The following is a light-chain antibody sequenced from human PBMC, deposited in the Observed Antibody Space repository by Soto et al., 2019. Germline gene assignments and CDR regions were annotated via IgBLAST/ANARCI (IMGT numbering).Light chain of an antibody. CDR3: SSYTSSQAYV. Sequence: QSALTQPASVSGSPGQSITISCTGTSSDVGDYDYVSWYQHHPGKAPKLMIYEVSNRPSGVSNRFSGSKSGNTASLTISGLQAEDEADYFCSSYTSSQAYVFGTETKLTVL. V-gene: IGLV2-14*01. J-gene: IGLJ1*01. CDR1: SSDVGDYDY. CDR2: EVS.